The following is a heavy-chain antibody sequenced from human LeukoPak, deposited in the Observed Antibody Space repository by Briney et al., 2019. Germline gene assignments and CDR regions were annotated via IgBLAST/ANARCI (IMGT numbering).Heavy chain of an antibody. CDR1: GYTFTSYS. V-gene: IGHV1-18*01. CDR3: ARASYCSGGSCYSDY. CDR2: ISAYNGNT. J-gene: IGHJ4*02. D-gene: IGHD2-15*01. Sequence: ASVKVSCKASGYTFTSYSISWVRQAPGQGLEWMGWISAYNGNTIYAQKVEGRVTMTTDTSTSTAYMELRSLKSDDTAVYYCARASYCSGGSCYSDYWGQGTLVTASS.